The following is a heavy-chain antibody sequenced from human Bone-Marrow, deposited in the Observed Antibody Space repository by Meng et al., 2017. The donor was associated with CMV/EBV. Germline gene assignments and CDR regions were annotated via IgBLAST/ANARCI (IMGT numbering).Heavy chain of an antibody. D-gene: IGHD2-2*01. Sequence: GGSLRLSCAASGFTFSSYSMNWVRQAPGKGLEWVSSISSSSSYIYYADSVKGRFTISRDNAKNSLYLQMNSLRAEDTAVYYCARDLGYCISTSRYEGGEYYYYYYGMDVWGQGTTVTVSS. V-gene: IGHV3-21*01. CDR2: ISSSSSYI. CDR1: GFTFSSYS. CDR3: ARDLGYCISTSRYEGGEYYYYYYGMDV. J-gene: IGHJ6*02.